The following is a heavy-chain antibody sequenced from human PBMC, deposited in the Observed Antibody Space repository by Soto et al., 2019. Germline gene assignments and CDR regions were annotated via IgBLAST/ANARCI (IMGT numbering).Heavy chain of an antibody. Sequence: PSETLSLTCTVSGGSISSISYYWGWIRQPPGKGLEWIGSIYYSGSTHYNPSLKSRVTISVDTSKNQFSLKLSSVTAADTAVYYCASPKIAFYNWFDPWGQGTLVTVS. V-gene: IGHV4-39*01. D-gene: IGHD3-3*02. CDR3: ASPKIAFYNWFDP. J-gene: IGHJ5*02. CDR2: IYYSGST. CDR1: GGSISSISYY.